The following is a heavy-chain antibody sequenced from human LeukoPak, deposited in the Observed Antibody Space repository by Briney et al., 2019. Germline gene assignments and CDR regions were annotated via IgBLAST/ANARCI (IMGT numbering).Heavy chain of an antibody. CDR3: AREIVVVPAAYDY. V-gene: IGHV4-39*02. J-gene: IGHJ4*02. Sequence: PSETLSLTCTVSGGSITSSSYYWGWIRQPPGKGLEWIGTISYSGGTYYNPSLKSRVTISVDTSKNQFSLKLSSVTAADTAVYYCAREIVVVPAAYDYWGQGTLVTVSS. CDR1: GGSITSSSYY. CDR2: ISYSGGT. D-gene: IGHD2-2*01.